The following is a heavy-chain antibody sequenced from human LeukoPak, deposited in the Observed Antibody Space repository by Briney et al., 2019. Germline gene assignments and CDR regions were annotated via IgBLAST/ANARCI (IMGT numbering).Heavy chain of an antibody. V-gene: IGHV3-33*01. CDR3: AREDRIAPADKAFDI. Sequence: TGGSLRLSCAASGFTFRNYAMHWVRQAPGKGLEWVAIIWYDGGNRYHADSVKGRFTISRDNSKNTLYLQLNGLRAEDTAVYYCAREDRIAPADKAFDIWGQGTMITVSS. CDR2: IWYDGGNR. J-gene: IGHJ3*02. D-gene: IGHD6-13*01. CDR1: GFTFRNYA.